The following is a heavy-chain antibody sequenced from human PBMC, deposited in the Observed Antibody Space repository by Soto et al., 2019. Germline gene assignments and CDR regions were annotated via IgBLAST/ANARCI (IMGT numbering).Heavy chain of an antibody. CDR1: GDGFSNYG. J-gene: IGHJ4*02. V-gene: IGHV1-18*01. D-gene: IGHD3-22*01. CDR2: ISAYDGQT. Sequence: QVQLVQSGAEVKKPGASVRVSCKGSGDGFSNYGFSWVRQAPGQGLEWMGWISAYDGQTNYTKKLQGRVTMTTDTSSSTAYMELRSMRSDDTAVYYCARVWYYDSSGYYAFDYWGLGTLVTVSS. CDR3: ARVWYYDSSGYYAFDY.